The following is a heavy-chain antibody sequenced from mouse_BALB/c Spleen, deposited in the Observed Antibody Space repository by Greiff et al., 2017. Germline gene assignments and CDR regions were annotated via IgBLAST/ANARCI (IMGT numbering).Heavy chain of an antibody. V-gene: IGHV3-2*02. CDR2: ISYSGST. J-gene: IGHJ1*01. CDR1: GYSITSDYA. D-gene: IGHD4-1*02. Sequence: EVMLVESGPGLVKPSQSLSLTCTVTGYSITSDYAWNWIRQFPGNKLEWMGYISYSGSTSYNPSLKSRISITRDTSKNQFFLQLNSVTTEDTATYYCARSQLGLPYWYFDVWGAGTTVTVSS. CDR3: ARSQLGLPYWYFDV.